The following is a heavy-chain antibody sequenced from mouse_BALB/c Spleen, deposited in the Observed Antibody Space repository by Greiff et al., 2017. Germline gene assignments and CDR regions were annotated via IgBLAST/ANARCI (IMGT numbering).Heavy chain of an antibody. CDR3: AGSSPWFAY. V-gene: IGHV14-3*02. Sequence: VQLQQSGAELVKPGASVKLSCTASGFNIKDTYMHWVKQRPEQGLEWIGRIDPANGNTKYDPKFQGKATITADTSSNTAYLQLSSLTSEDTAVYSCAGSSPWFAYWGQGTLVTVSA. D-gene: IGHD1-1*01. CDR1: GFNIKDTY. J-gene: IGHJ3*01. CDR2: IDPANGNT.